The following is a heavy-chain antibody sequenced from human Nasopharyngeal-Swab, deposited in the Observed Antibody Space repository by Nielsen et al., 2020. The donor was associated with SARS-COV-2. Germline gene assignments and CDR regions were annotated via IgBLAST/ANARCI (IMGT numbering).Heavy chain of an antibody. Sequence: SGPTLVKPTQTLTLTCSFSGFSLCTSGMCVSWIGQPPGKALEWLARIDWDDDKYYSTSLKTRPTISKDTSKNQVVLTMTNMDPVDTAAYYWARTIAVAGVALDYWGQGTLVTVSS. D-gene: IGHD6-19*01. J-gene: IGHJ4*02. V-gene: IGHV2-70*11. CDR1: GFSLCTSGMC. CDR2: IDWDDDK. CDR3: ARTIAVAGVALDY.